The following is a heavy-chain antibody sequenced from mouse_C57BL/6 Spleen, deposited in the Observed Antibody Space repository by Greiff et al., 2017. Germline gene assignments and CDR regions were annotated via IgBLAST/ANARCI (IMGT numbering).Heavy chain of an antibody. CDR3: APIYYDYDWFAD. Sequence: QVQLQQSGAELARPGASVKMSCKASGYTFTSYTMHWVKQRPGQGLEWIGYINPSSGYTKYNQKFKNKATLTADKYSNTAYMPLISLTSDDSAVYYCAPIYYDYDWFADWGQGTLVTASA. V-gene: IGHV1-4*01. CDR1: GYTFTSYT. D-gene: IGHD2-4*01. CDR2: INPSSGYT. J-gene: IGHJ3*01.